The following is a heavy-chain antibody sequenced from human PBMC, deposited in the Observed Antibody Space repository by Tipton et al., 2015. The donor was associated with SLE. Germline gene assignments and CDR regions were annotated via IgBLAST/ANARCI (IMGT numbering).Heavy chain of an antibody. D-gene: IGHD1-26*01. V-gene: IGHV4-4*02. CDR1: DDSISSSNW. CDR3: AVGAWI. Sequence: TLSLTCTVSDDSISSSNWWNWIRQPPRKGLEWIANIYYTGTTNYNPSLKSRVTISIDTSKNQFSLQLTSVTAADTAVYYCAVGAWIRGQGTLVTVSS. J-gene: IGHJ4*02. CDR2: IYYTGTT.